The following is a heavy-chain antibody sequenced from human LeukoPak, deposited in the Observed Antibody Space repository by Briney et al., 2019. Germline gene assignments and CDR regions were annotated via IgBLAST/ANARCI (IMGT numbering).Heavy chain of an antibody. Sequence: PGGSLRLSCAASGFTFNNYAMHWVRQAPGKGLEWVTTIWYDGSNKYYGDSVKGRFTISRDNSKNTLYLQMNSLRAEDTAVYYCAKDVSGWELLPNDAFDIWGQGTMVTVSS. CDR3: AKDVSGWELLPNDAFDI. CDR1: GFTFNNYA. V-gene: IGHV3-33*06. D-gene: IGHD1-26*01. J-gene: IGHJ3*02. CDR2: IWYDGSNK.